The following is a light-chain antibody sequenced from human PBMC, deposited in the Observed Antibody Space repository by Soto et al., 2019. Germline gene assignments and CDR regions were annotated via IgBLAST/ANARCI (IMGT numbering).Light chain of an antibody. Sequence: QAVVTQPPSASGTPGQRVTISCSGSTSNIGGHPVNWYQQLPGTAPKLLIYGSDQRPSGVPDRFSGSRSGTSCSLAISGLQAEDEADYYCAAWDDSLSGPVFGGGTKLTVL. CDR3: AAWDDSLSGPV. CDR1: TSNIGGHP. V-gene: IGLV1-44*01. J-gene: IGLJ2*01. CDR2: GSD.